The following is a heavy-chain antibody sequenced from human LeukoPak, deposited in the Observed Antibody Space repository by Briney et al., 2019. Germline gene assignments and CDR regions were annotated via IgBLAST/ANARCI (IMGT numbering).Heavy chain of an antibody. CDR3: ARSYRGYDSRHPFDY. Sequence: GASVKVSCKASGYTFTSYGISWVRQAPGQRLEWMGWINAGNGNTKYSQKFQGRVTITRDTSASTAYMELSSLRSEDTAVYYCARSYRGYDSRHPFDYWGQGTLVTVSS. D-gene: IGHD3-22*01. CDR1: GYTFTSYG. V-gene: IGHV1-3*01. CDR2: INAGNGNT. J-gene: IGHJ4*02.